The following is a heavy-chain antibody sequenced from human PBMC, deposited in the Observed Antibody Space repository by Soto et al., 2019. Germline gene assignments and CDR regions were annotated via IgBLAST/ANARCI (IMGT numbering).Heavy chain of an antibody. CDR2: INHSGST. CDR1: GGSFSGYY. D-gene: IGHD3-3*01. V-gene: IGHV4-34*01. J-gene: IGHJ4*02. Sequence: NPSETLSLTCAVYGGSFSGYYWSWIRQPPGKGLEWIGEINHSGSTNYNPSLKSRVTISVDTSKNQFSLKLSSVTAADTAVYYCARSTRGYYDFWSGYRHYWGQGTLVTVSS. CDR3: ARSTRGYYDFWSGYRHY.